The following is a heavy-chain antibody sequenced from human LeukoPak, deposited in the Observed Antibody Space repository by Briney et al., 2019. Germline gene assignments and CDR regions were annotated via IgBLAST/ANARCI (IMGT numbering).Heavy chain of an antibody. CDR2: INHSGST. D-gene: IGHD1-26*01. V-gene: IGHV4-34*10. Sequence: SETLSLTCAVYGGSFSGYYWSWIRQPPGKGLEWIGEINHSGSTNYNPSLKGRITISVDTSKNQFSLKLSSVTAADTAFYYCARYIVSYPHDAFDIWGQGTMVTVSS. CDR3: ARYIVSYPHDAFDI. CDR1: GGSFSGYY. J-gene: IGHJ3*02.